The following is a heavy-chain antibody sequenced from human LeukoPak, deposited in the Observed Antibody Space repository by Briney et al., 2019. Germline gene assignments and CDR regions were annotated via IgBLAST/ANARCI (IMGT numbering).Heavy chain of an antibody. J-gene: IGHJ5*02. D-gene: IGHD6-6*01. CDR3: AKGIIAARPGFRNWFDP. CDR1: GFTFSSYA. Sequence: GGSLRPSCAASGFTFSSYAMSWVRQAPGKGLEWVSAISGSGGSTYYADSVKGRFTISRDNSKNTLYLQMNSLRAEDTAVYYCAKGIIAARPGFRNWFDPWGQGTLVTVSS. CDR2: ISGSGGST. V-gene: IGHV3-23*01.